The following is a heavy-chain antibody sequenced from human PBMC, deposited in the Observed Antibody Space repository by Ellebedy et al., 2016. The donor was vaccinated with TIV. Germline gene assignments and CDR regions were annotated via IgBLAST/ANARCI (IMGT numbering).Heavy chain of an antibody. Sequence: SETLSLXXTVSGGSISSNTFYWGCMRQRPGKGLEWIGSIHYSGNTYYNPSLKSRVTIAADTSKNQFSLKLSSVTAADTAMYYCARSGTDYYIDCWGQGILVTVSS. J-gene: IGHJ4*02. CDR3: ARSGTDYYIDC. CDR1: GGSISSNTFY. V-gene: IGHV4-39*01. D-gene: IGHD3/OR15-3a*01. CDR2: IHYSGNT.